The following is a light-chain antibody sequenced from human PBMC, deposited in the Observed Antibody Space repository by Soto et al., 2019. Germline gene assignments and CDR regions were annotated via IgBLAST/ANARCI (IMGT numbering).Light chain of an antibody. CDR3: QQSSNWPLT. J-gene: IGKJ4*01. V-gene: IGKV3-11*02. CDR2: DAS. Sequence: EIVLTQSPATLSLSPGERATLSCRASQSIGSYLAWYQQKPGQAPRLLIYDASNRATGIPARFSGSGSGRDFTLTINSLEPEDFAVYYCQQSSNWPLTFGGGTKVEIK. CDR1: QSIGSY.